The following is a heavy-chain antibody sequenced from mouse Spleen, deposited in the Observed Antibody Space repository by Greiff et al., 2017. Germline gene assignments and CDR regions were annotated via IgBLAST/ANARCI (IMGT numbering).Heavy chain of an antibody. J-gene: IGHJ3*01. CDR1: GFTFSSYA. V-gene: IGHV5-9-3*01. CDR3: ARQSGFAY. CDR2: ISSGGSYT. Sequence: EVKLVESGGGLVKPGGSLKLSCAASGFTFSSYAMSWVRQTPEKRLEWVATISSGGSYTYYPDSVKGRFTISRDNAKNTLYLQMSSLRSEDTAMYYCARQSGFAYWGQGTLVTVSA. D-gene: IGHD1-3*01.